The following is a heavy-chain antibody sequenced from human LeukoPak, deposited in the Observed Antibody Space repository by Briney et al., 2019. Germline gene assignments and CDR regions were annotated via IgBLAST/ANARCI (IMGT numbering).Heavy chain of an antibody. Sequence: PGGSLRLSCADSGFTFRRSWMHWVRQVPGKGLVWVSRIDGGGSDTTYADSLKGRFTISRDNAKSTLYLQMNSLRAEDTAVYYCASFSGGDSHWGQGIPVTVSS. V-gene: IGHV3-74*01. CDR1: GFTFRRSW. CDR3: ASFSGGDSH. D-gene: IGHD2-21*01. J-gene: IGHJ4*02. CDR2: IDGGGSDT.